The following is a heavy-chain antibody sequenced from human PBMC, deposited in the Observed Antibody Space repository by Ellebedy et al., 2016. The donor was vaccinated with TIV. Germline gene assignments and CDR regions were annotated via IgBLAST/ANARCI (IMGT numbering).Heavy chain of an antibody. CDR3: ARDLAAAGY. CDR2: INPNSGGT. D-gene: IGHD6-13*01. Sequence: AASVKVSCKASGYSFTGYYVHWVRQAPGQGLEWMGWINPNSGGTNYAQKFQGRVTMTRDTSISTAYMELSRLRSDDTAVYYCARDLAAAGYWGQGTLVTVSS. CDR1: GYSFTGYY. J-gene: IGHJ4*02. V-gene: IGHV1-2*02.